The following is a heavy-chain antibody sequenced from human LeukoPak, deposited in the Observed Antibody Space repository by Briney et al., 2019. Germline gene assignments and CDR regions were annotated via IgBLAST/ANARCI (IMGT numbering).Heavy chain of an antibody. CDR1: GFTFDDYA. Sequence: PGRSLRLSCAASGFTFDDYAMHWVRQAPGKGLEWVSGISWNSGSIGCADSVKGRFTISRDNAKNSLYLQMNSLRAEDTALYYCAKDRQYSYPWTFFDYWGQGTLVTVSS. CDR3: AKDRQYSYPWTFFDY. D-gene: IGHD5-18*01. CDR2: ISWNSGSI. V-gene: IGHV3-9*01. J-gene: IGHJ4*02.